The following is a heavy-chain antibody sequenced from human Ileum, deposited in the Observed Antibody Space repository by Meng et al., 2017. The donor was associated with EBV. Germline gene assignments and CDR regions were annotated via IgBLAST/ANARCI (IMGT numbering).Heavy chain of an antibody. CDR3: ARDPAYPRGLFDS. V-gene: IGHV4-39*07. CDR2: IYRSGSS. Sequence: QRELYESGPGLVKPSETLSLTCSVSGDSISNSDHYWNWIRRSPGKGLEWIASIYRSGSSYFDPSLKSRVSLSLDTSKNQFSLKLSSVTAADTALYYCARDPAYPRGLFDSWGQGILVTVSS. CDR1: GDSISNSDHY. J-gene: IGHJ4*02. D-gene: IGHD3-10*01.